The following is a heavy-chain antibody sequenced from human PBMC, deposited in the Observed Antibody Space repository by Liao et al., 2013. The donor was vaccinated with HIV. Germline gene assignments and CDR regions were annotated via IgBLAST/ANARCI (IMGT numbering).Heavy chain of an antibody. D-gene: IGHD3-16*01. Sequence: QVQLQESGPGLVKPSETLSLTCAVYGGSFSGYYWSWIRQPPGKGLEWIGEINHSGSTNYNPSLKSRVTISVDTSRNQFSLNLSSVTAADTAVYYCARCEGPRLVGLPLRYWGQGTLVTVSS. J-gene: IGHJ4*02. V-gene: IGHV4-34*10. CDR3: ARCEGPRLVGLPLRY. CDR2: INHSGST. CDR1: GGSFSGYY.